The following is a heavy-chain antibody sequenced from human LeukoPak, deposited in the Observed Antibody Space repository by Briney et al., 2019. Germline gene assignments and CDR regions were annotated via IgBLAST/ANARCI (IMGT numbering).Heavy chain of an antibody. CDR2: ISSSGSTI. CDR3: ARASAVVRYYYDSSGYPYFDY. V-gene: IGHV3-11*01. D-gene: IGHD3-22*01. J-gene: IGHJ4*02. CDR1: GFTFSDYY. Sequence: SGGSLRLSCAASGFTFSDYYMSWIRQAPGKGLEWVSYISSSGSTIYYADSVKGRFTISRDNAKNSLYLQMNSLRAEDTAVYYCARASAVVRYYYDSSGYPYFDYWGQGTLVTVSS.